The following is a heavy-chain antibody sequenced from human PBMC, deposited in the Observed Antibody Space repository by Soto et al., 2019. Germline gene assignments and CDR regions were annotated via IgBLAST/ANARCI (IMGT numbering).Heavy chain of an antibody. V-gene: IGHV1-69*01. J-gene: IGHJ6*02. CDR2: IIPIFGTA. Sequence: VKVSCKASGGTFSSYAISWVRQAPGQGLEWMGGIIPIFGTANYAQKFQGRVTITADESTSTAYMELSSLRSEDTAVYYCARDGLSDGYNLPYYYYGMDVWGQGTTVTVSS. D-gene: IGHD2-21*01. CDR3: ARDGLSDGYNLPYYYYGMDV. CDR1: GGTFSSYA.